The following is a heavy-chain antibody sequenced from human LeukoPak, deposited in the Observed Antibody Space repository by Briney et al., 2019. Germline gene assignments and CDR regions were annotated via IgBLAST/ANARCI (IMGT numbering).Heavy chain of an antibody. CDR2: IIPIFGTA. CDR3: AKDRPDYGDYGEGTTYFDY. D-gene: IGHD4-17*01. Sequence: SVKVSCKASGGTFSSYAISWVRQAPGQGLEWVGGIIPIFGTANYAQKFRGRVTITTDESTSTAYMGLSSLRSEDTAVYYCAKDRPDYGDYGEGTTYFDYWGQGTLVTVSS. V-gene: IGHV1-69*05. CDR1: GGTFSSYA. J-gene: IGHJ4*02.